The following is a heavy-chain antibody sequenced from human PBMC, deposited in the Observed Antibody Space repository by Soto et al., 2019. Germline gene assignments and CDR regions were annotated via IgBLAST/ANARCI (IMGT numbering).Heavy chain of an antibody. CDR2: LSDSGDSI. Sequence: EVQILESGGGLVQPGRSLRLSCTASGFTFSSHAMTWVRQAPGKGLEWVLGLSDSGDSIYYADSVKGRFTIYRDNSMNRLYLQMNTLRVEDTAVYYCAKVSSSWYAGFFDLWGQGTLVTVSS. J-gene: IGHJ4*02. CDR1: GFTFSSHA. V-gene: IGHV3-23*01. CDR3: AKVSSSWYAGFFDL. D-gene: IGHD6-13*01.